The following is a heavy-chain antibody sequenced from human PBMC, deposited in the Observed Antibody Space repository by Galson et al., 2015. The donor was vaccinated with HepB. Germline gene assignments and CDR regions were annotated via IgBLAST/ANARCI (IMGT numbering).Heavy chain of an antibody. CDR1: GFTFSSYA. D-gene: IGHD5-18*01. CDR2: ISGSGGST. Sequence: SLRLSCAASGFTFSSYAMSWVRQAPGKGLEWVSAISGSGGSTYYADSVKGRFTISRDNSKNTLYLQMNSLRAEDTAVYYCAKEGSVDTAMVGGDAFDIWGQGTMVTVSS. V-gene: IGHV3-23*01. J-gene: IGHJ3*02. CDR3: AKEGSVDTAMVGGDAFDI.